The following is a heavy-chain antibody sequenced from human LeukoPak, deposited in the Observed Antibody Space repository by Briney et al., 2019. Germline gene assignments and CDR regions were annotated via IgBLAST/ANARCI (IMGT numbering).Heavy chain of an antibody. CDR2: LLGGGST. V-gene: IGHV3-53*01. CDR3: ATGAMAGLDY. J-gene: IGHJ4*02. Sequence: AGGSLRLSCAGSGFIFNNYAMHWVRQAPGKGLVWVSVLLGGGSTYYADSVKGRFTISRDNSKNTLYFQMNSLRAEDTAVYYCATGAMAGLDYWGQGTLVTVSS. D-gene: IGHD1-26*01. CDR1: GFIFNNYA.